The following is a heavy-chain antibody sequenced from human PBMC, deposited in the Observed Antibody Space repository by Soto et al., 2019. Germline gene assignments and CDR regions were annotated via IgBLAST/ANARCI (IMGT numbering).Heavy chain of an antibody. CDR1: GGTFGSYA. D-gene: IGHD5-18*01. CDR3: ARELDTAMVRYNWNPFDY. V-gene: IGHV1-69*01. J-gene: IGHJ4*02. CDR2: IIPIFGTA. Sequence: QVQLVQSGAEVKKPGSSVKVSCKASGGTFGSYAISWVRQAPGQGLEWMGGIIPIFGTANYAQKFQGRVTITADESTSTAYMELSSLRSEDTAVYYCARELDTAMVRYNWNPFDYWGQGTLVTVSS.